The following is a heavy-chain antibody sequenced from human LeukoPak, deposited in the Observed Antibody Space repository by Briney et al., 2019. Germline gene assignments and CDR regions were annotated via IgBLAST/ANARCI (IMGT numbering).Heavy chain of an antibody. CDR1: GFTFSSYG. CDR2: IRADATSK. CDR3: ASVLYASGSHAPYYFDF. V-gene: IGHV3-30*02. Sequence: PGGSLRLSCAASGFTFSSYGMHWIRQAPGKGLEWVAFIRADATSKWHPDSVKGRFTTSRDNPKNTLYLQMNSLRAEDTAVYYCASVLYASGSHAPYYFDFWGQGTLVTVSS. J-gene: IGHJ4*02. D-gene: IGHD3-10*01.